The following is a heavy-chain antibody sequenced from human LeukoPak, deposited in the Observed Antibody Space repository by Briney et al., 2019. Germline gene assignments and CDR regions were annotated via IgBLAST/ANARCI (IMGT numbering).Heavy chain of an antibody. J-gene: IGHJ4*02. CDR2: ISGNGAAT. D-gene: IGHD3-22*01. CDR1: GFTFSGSA. CDR3: AKTRVDSSGYYYVYY. V-gene: IGHV3-23*01. Sequence: GGSLRLSCAASGFTFSGSAMSWVRQAPGKGLEWVSAISGNGAATFYADSVKGRFTISRDNSKNTLYLQMNSLRAEDTAVYYCAKTRVDSSGYYYVYYWGQGTLVTVSS.